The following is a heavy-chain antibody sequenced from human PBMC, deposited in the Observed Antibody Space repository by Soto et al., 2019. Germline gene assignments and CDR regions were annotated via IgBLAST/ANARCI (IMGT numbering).Heavy chain of an antibody. J-gene: IGHJ4*02. CDR1: GGSISSGGYY. CDR2: IYYSGST. CDR3: ASRPSYSSGWYLY. V-gene: IGHV4-31*03. D-gene: IGHD6-19*01. Sequence: QVQLQESGLGLVKPSQTLSLTCTVSGGSISSGGYYWSWIRQHPGKGLEWIGYIYYSGSTYYNPSLKSRVTISVDSSKNQFSLKLSSVTAADTAVYYCASRPSYSSGWYLYWGQGTLVTVSS.